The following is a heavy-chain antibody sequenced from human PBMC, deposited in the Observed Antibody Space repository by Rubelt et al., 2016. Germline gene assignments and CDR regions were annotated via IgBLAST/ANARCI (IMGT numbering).Heavy chain of an antibody. D-gene: IGHD6-19*01. J-gene: IGHJ4*02. CDR2: VYYTGST. Sequence: QVQLQESGPGLVKPSETLSLTCTVSGGSISSYDWSWIRQPPGKGPEWIGYVYYTGSTHYNPPLQSRVTISVETSKNQFSLKLRAWTAADTAVYYCARGSRDSSGYLYEYFGFWGQGTLVTVSS. CDR1: GGSISSYD. V-gene: IGHV4-59*01. CDR3: ARGSRDSSGYLYEYFGF.